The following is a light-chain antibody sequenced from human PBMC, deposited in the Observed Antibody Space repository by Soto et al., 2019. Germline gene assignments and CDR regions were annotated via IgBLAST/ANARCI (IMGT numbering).Light chain of an antibody. V-gene: IGLV2-8*01. J-gene: IGLJ1*01. Sequence: QSVLTQPPSASGSPGQSVTISCTGTSSDVGGYKYVSWYQQHPGKAPKLMIYEVNKRPSGVPDLFSGSKSGNTASLTVSGLQAEDEADYYCSSYAGSNNYVFGTGTKVTVL. CDR3: SSYAGSNNYV. CDR1: SSDVGGYKY. CDR2: EVN.